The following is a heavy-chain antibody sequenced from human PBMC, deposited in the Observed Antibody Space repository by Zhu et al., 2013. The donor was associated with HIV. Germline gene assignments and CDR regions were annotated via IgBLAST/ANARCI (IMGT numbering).Heavy chain of an antibody. J-gene: IGHJ5*02. Sequence: QVQLVQSGAEVKKPGASVKVSCKASGYTFTAYYLHWVRQAPGRGLEWMGWINPNSGGTITAQKFQGRVTMTRDTSISTAYMDLSSLRSDDTAVYYCARGEVITATTIDWFDPWGQGTLVTVSS. D-gene: IGHD4-4*01. CDR1: GYTFTAYY. CDR3: ARGEVITATTIDWFDP. V-gene: IGHV1-2*02. CDR2: INPNSGGT.